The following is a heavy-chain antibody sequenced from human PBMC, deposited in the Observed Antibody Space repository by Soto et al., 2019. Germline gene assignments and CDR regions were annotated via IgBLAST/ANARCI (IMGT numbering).Heavy chain of an antibody. CDR3: AKACPPIVVVPAARDNWCDP. D-gene: IGHD2-2*01. Sequence: PSQTLSLTCATSGDSVSSNSAAWNWIRQSPSRGLEWLGRTYYRSKWYNDYAVSVKSRITINPDTSKNQFSLQLNSVTPEDTAVYYCAKACPPIVVVPAARDNWCDPWGQGTLVTVSS. CDR1: GDSVSSNSAA. CDR2: TYYRSKWYN. J-gene: IGHJ5*02. V-gene: IGHV6-1*01.